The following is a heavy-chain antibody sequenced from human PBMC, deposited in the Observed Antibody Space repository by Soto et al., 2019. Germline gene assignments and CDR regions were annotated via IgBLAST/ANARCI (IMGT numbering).Heavy chain of an antibody. CDR1: GFTFSSYG. CDR2: ISYDGSNK. V-gene: IGHV3-30*18. D-gene: IGHD1-26*01. Sequence: GGSLRLSCAASGFTFSSYGMHWVRQAPGKGLEWVAVISYDGSNKYYADSVKGRFTISRDNSKNTLYLQMNSLRAEDTAVYYCAKDGAGDAFDIWGQGTMVTVSS. J-gene: IGHJ3*02. CDR3: AKDGAGDAFDI.